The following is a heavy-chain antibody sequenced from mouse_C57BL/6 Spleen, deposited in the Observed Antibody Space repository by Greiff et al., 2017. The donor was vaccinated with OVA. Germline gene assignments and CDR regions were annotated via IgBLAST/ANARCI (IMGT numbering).Heavy chain of an antibody. CDR2: IYWDDDK. J-gene: IGHJ4*01. V-gene: IGHV8-12*01. Sequence: QVTLKVSGPGILQSSQTLSLTCSFSGFSLSTSGMGVSWLRQPSGKGLEWLAHIYWDDDKRYNPSLKRRLTISKDTSRNQVFLKITSVDTADTATYYCARRSYYDYGDYAMDYWGQGTSVTVSS. CDR3: ARRSYYDYGDYAMDY. D-gene: IGHD2-4*01. CDR1: GFSLSTSGMG.